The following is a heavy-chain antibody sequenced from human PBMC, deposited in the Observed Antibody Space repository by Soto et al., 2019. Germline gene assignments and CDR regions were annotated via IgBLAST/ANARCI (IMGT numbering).Heavy chain of an antibody. V-gene: IGHV3-11*01. D-gene: IGHD1-26*01. Sequence: GGSLRLSCAASGFTFSDYYMSWIRQAPGKGLEWVSYISSSGSTIYYADSVKGRFTISRDNAKNSLYLQMNSLRAEDTAVYYCAGEVGDNKQALRVAFDIWGQGTMVTVSS. J-gene: IGHJ3*02. CDR3: AGEVGDNKQALRVAFDI. CDR1: GFTFSDYY. CDR2: ISSSGSTI.